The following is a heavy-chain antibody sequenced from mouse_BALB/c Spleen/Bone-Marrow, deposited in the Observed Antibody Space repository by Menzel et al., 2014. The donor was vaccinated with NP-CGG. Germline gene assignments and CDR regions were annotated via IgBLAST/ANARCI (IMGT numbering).Heavy chain of an antibody. D-gene: IGHD2-5*01. CDR2: INPSTGYN. CDR3: ERSNYPAWFAY. J-gene: IGHJ3*01. CDR1: GYTFTSYW. Sequence: VKLMESGAELAKPGASVKMSCKASGYTFTSYWMHWVKQRPGQGLEWIGYINPSTGYNEHNQKFKDKATLTADKSSSTAYMQLSSLTSEDSAVYYCERSNYPAWFAYRGQGTLVTVSA. V-gene: IGHV1-7*01.